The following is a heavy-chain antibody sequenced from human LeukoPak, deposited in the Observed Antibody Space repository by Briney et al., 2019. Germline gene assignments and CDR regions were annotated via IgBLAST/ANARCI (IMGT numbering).Heavy chain of an antibody. V-gene: IGHV4-39*07. Sequence: PSETLSLTCTVSGGSISSSSYYWGWIRQPPGKGLEWIGSIYYSGSTYYNPSLKSRVTISVDTSKNQFSLKLSSVTAADTAVYYCARGQIYMDVWGKGTTVTVSS. CDR2: IYYSGST. J-gene: IGHJ6*03. CDR3: ARGQIYMDV. CDR1: GGSISSSSYY.